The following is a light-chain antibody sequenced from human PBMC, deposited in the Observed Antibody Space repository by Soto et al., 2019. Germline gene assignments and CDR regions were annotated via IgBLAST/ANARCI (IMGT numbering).Light chain of an antibody. CDR2: GAS. Sequence: EIVLTQAPGTLSLSPVERATLSCSASQSVSSSFLAWYQQKVGQAPRLLIYGASSRATGIPDRFSGSGSGTDFTLTISRLEPEDFAVYYCQQYGSSPRTFGQGTRLEIK. CDR3: QQYGSSPRT. J-gene: IGKJ5*01. V-gene: IGKV3-20*01. CDR1: QSVSSSF.